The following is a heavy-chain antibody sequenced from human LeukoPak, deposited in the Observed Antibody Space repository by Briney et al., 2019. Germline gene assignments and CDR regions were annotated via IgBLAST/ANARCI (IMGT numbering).Heavy chain of an antibody. CDR2: IYYSGST. J-gene: IGHJ6*02. CDR1: GGSISSYY. V-gene: IGHV4-59*01. CDR3: ARGGSGWYDHYYYYGMDV. D-gene: IGHD6-19*01. Sequence: SETLSLTCTVSGGSISSYYWSWIRQPPGKGLEWIGYIYYSGSTNYNPSLKSRVTISVDTSKNQFSLKLSSVTAADTAVYYCARGGSGWYDHYYYYGMDVWGQGTTVTVSS.